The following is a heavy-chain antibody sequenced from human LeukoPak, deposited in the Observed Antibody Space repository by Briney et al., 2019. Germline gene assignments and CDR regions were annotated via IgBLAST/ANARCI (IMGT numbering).Heavy chain of an antibody. Sequence: SETLSLTCAVYGGSFSGYYWSWIRQPPGKGLEWIGEINHSGSTNYNPSLKSRVTITVDTSKNQFSLKLSSVTAADTAVYYCARATYYYYMDVWGKGTTVTVSS. CDR2: INHSGST. J-gene: IGHJ6*03. CDR1: GGSFSGYY. V-gene: IGHV4-34*01. CDR3: ARATYYYYMDV.